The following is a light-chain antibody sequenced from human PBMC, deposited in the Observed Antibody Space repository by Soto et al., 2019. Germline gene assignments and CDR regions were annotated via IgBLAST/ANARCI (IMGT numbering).Light chain of an antibody. Sequence: QSVLTQPPSVSEAPRQRVTISCSGSSSNIGNNAVNWYQQLPGKAPKLLIYYDDLLPSGVSDRFSGSKSGSSASLAISGLQSADEADYYCAAWDDSLKHVVFGGGTKVTVL. CDR2: YDD. CDR1: SSNIGNNA. CDR3: AAWDDSLKHVV. V-gene: IGLV1-36*01. J-gene: IGLJ2*01.